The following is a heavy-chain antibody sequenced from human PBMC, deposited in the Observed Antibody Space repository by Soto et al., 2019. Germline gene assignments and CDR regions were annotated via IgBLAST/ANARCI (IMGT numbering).Heavy chain of an antibody. J-gene: IGHJ6*02. CDR1: GFTFSSYG. D-gene: IGHD6-13*01. Sequence: QVQLVESGGGVVQPGRSLRLSCAASGFTFSSYGMHWVRQAPGKGLEWVAVISYDGSNKYYADSVKGRFTISRDNSKNTRHMQMNSLSAEDTAGYYCAIGEGGSSWSYFCYCYGMDVWGQGTTVTVSS. V-gene: IGHV3-30*03. CDR2: ISYDGSNK. CDR3: AIGEGGSSWSYFCYCYGMDV.